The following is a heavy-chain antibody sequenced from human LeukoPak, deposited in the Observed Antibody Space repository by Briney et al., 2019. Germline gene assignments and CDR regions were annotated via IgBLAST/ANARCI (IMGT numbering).Heavy chain of an antibody. J-gene: IGHJ4*02. V-gene: IGHV4-61*01. D-gene: IGHD4-23*01. CDR1: GGSVSSGSYY. CDR2: IYYSGST. CDR3: ASSYGGYYFDY. Sequence: SETLSLTCTVPGGSVSSGSYYWSWIRQPPGKGLEWIGYIYYSGSTNYNPSLKSRVTISVDTSKNQFSLKLSSVTAADTAVYYCASSYGGYYFDYWGQGTLVTVSS.